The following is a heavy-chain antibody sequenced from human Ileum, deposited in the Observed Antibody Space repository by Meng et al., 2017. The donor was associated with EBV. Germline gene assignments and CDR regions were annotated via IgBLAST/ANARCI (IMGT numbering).Heavy chain of an antibody. CDR1: GGSMSSTNW. V-gene: IGHV4-4*02. CDR3: ARADKVRFDY. J-gene: IGHJ4*02. CDR2: IYHSGST. Sequence: QGHVKWPGPGLVKPSGTLSLTCAVSGGSMSSTNWWSWVRQPPGKGLEWIGEIYHSGSTNYNPSLKSRVSISVDKSKNQFSLKLSSVTAADTAVYYCARADKVRFDYWGQGTLVTVSS.